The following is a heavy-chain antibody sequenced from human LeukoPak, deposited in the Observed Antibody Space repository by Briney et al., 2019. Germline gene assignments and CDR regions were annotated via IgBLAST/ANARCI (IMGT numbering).Heavy chain of an antibody. D-gene: IGHD2-2*01. J-gene: IGHJ4*02. Sequence: ASVKVSCKASGYTLTSDGMNWVRQAPGQGLEWMGWINTNTGNPTYAQGFTERFVFSLDTSVNTAYLQISSLKAEDTAVYYCARALPGCYSTNCYGLGYWGQGTLVTVSS. CDR3: ARALPGCYSTNCYGLGY. V-gene: IGHV7-4-1*02. CDR1: GYTLTSDG. CDR2: INTNTGNP.